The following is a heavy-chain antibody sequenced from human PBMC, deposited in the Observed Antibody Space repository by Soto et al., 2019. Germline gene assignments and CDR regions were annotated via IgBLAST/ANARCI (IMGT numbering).Heavy chain of an antibody. V-gene: IGHV3-66*01. CDR2: IYSGGST. J-gene: IGHJ4*02. Sequence: GGSLRLSCAASGFTVSSNYMSWVRQAPGKGLEWVSVIYSGGSTYYADSVKGRFTISRDNSKNTLYLQMNSLRAEDTAVYYCARVGSLSGYDVFDYWGQGTLVTVSS. CDR1: GFTVSSNY. D-gene: IGHD5-12*01. CDR3: ARVGSLSGYDVFDY.